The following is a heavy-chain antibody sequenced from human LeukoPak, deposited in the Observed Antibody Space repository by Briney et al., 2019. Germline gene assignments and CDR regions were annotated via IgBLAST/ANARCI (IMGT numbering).Heavy chain of an antibody. Sequence: SETLSLTCTVSGGSLSPYYWSWIRQPPGKGLELIGYIYYSGVTKYNPSLKSRVIISLDTSNNQFSLKLNSVTAADTAVYFCARVHRYCSGGSCYLLDFWGQGTLVTVSS. CDR3: ARVHRYCSGGSCYLLDF. CDR1: GGSLSPYY. CDR2: IYYSGVT. V-gene: IGHV4-59*01. D-gene: IGHD2-15*01. J-gene: IGHJ4*02.